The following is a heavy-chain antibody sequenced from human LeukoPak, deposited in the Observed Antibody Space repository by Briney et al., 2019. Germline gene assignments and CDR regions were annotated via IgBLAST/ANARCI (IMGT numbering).Heavy chain of an antibody. CDR2: ISGNGGRT. J-gene: IGHJ5*02. CDR3: AKVRDLDTVLGRFDN. V-gene: IGHV3-23*01. Sequence: GGSLRLSCAASGFTFSSYDMSWVRQAPGKGLEWVSVISGNGGRTYYADSVKGRFTISRDNSKNTLYLQMNSLRAEDTAVYYCAKVRDLDTVLGRFDNWGQGTLVTVSS. CDR1: GFTFSSYD. D-gene: IGHD5-18*01.